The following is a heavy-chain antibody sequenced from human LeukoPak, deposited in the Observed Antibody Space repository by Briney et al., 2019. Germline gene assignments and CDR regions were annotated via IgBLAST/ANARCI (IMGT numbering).Heavy chain of an antibody. CDR1: GFTFDDYA. V-gene: IGHV3-9*01. CDR3: AKDIGFVLDTAMFDY. Sequence: GGSLRLSCAASGFTFDDYAMHWVRQAPEKGLEWVSGISWNSGSIGYADSVKGRFTISRDNAKNSLYLQMNSLRAEDTALYYCAKDIGFVLDTAMFDYWGQGTLVTVSS. CDR2: ISWNSGSI. D-gene: IGHD5-18*01. J-gene: IGHJ4*02.